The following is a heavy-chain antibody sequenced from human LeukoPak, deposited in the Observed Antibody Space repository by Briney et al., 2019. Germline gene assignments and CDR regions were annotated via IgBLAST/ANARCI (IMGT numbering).Heavy chain of an antibody. CDR2: ISSDSRHI. V-gene: IGHV3-21*01. Sequence: GGSLRLSCAASGFTFSTYTMNWVRQSPGKGLEWVSSISSDSRHIYYADSVKGRFTISRDNAKDSLYLQMNSLRAEDTAVYYCARLFCFSTSCYSSDHWGQGTLVTVSS. CDR3: ARLFCFSTSCYSSDH. J-gene: IGHJ5*02. CDR1: GFTFSTYT. D-gene: IGHD2-2*01.